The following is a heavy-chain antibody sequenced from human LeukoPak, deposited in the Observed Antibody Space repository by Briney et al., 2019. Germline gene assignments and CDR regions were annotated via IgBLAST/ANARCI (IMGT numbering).Heavy chain of an antibody. Sequence: QPGGSLRLSCAASGFTFSSYAMSWVRQAPGKGLEWVSAISGSGGSTYYADSVKGRFTISRDNSKNTLYLQVNSLRAEDTAVYYCAKDQASRGSYSGVDYWGQGTLVTVSS. CDR2: ISGSGGST. CDR1: GFTFSSYA. D-gene: IGHD1-26*01. J-gene: IGHJ4*02. CDR3: AKDQASRGSYSGVDY. V-gene: IGHV3-23*01.